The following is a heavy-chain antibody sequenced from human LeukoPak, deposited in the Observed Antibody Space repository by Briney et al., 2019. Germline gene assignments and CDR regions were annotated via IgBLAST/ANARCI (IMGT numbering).Heavy chain of an antibody. D-gene: IGHD2-2*01. Sequence: GESLKISCKGSGYSFTSYWIGWVRQMPGKGLEWMGIIYPGDSDTRYSPSFQGQVTISADKSISTAYLQWSSLKALDTAMYYCARHSLGYCSSTSCYPDYWGQGTLVTVSS. CDR1: GYSFTSYW. V-gene: IGHV5-51*01. J-gene: IGHJ4*02. CDR2: IYPGDSDT. CDR3: ARHSLGYCSSTSCYPDY.